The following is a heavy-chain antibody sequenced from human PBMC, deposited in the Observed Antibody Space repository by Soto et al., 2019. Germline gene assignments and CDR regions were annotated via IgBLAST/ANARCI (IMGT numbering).Heavy chain of an antibody. CDR1: GFTFSDHY. V-gene: IGHV3-72*01. D-gene: IGHD3-22*01. J-gene: IGHJ4*02. Sequence: EVQLVESGGGLVHTGESLRLSCAASGFTFSDHYMDWVRQAPGKGLEWVGRSRNKANSYTTEYAASVKGRFTVSRDDSKTSLYLQMNSLKTEDTAVYYCAKGDYDSGAFYNTGVYWGQGTLVTVSS. CDR3: AKGDYDSGAFYNTGVY. CDR2: SRNKANSYTT.